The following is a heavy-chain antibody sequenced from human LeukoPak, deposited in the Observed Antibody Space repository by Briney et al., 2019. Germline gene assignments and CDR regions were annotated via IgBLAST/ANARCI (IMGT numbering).Heavy chain of an antibody. CDR3: ARDNGTIWNSQNDPFDI. D-gene: IGHD1-7*01. Sequence: GGSLRLSCAASRFTFSSYHMHWVRQAPGKGLEWLAVISDDGSKTFHTDSVRGRFTISRDNSENTLFLQMNSLRGEDTAVYYCARDNGTIWNSQNDPFDIWGQGTMVTVSS. V-gene: IGHV3-30*10. CDR1: RFTFSSYH. J-gene: IGHJ3*02. CDR2: ISDDGSKT.